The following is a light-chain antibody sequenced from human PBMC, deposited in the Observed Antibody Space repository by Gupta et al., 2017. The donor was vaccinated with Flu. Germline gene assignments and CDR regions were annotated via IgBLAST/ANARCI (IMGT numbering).Light chain of an antibody. Sequence: QSALTQPPSASGSPGQSVTITCTGTTTDVGTYNYVSWYQQLPGKAPKLIIYEVTKRPSGVPDRFSGSKSGNTASLTVSGLQADDEADYYCSSNAGNNDLVFGTGTKVTVL. CDR1: TTDVGTYNY. V-gene: IGLV2-8*01. CDR3: SSNAGNNDLV. J-gene: IGLJ1*01. CDR2: EVT.